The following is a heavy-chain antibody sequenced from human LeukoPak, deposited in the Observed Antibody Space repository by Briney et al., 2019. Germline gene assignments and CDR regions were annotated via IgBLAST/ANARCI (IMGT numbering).Heavy chain of an antibody. CDR1: GFTLRSYS. V-gene: IGHV3-23*01. D-gene: IGHD2/OR15-2a*01. J-gene: IGHJ4*02. Sequence: PGGSLGLSCAGSGFTLRSYSMNWVRQAPGKGLEWVSTLTGGGGETSYADSVKGRFTMSRDSSNNKVFLQMNNVKPEDTAVYYCARCPLEGYEGNYFLYYFDSWGQGTQVTVSS. CDR2: LTGGGGET. CDR3: ARCPLEGYEGNYFLYYFDS.